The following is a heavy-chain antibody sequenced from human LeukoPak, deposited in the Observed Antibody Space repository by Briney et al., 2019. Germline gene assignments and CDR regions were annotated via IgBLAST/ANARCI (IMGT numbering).Heavy chain of an antibody. J-gene: IGHJ6*03. D-gene: IGHD6-6*01. CDR1: GYTFTSYA. V-gene: IGHV7-4-1*02. Sequence: ASVKVSCKASGYTFTSYAMNWVRQAPGQGLEWMGWINTNTGNPTYAQGFTGRFVFSLDTSVSTAYLQISSLKAEDTAVYYCARDLSSSSSGRGLYYYYMDVWAKGTTVTVSS. CDR2: INTNTGNP. CDR3: ARDLSSSSSGRGLYYYYMDV.